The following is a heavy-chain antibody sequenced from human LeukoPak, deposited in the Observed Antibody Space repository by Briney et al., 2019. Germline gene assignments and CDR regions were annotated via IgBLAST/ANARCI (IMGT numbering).Heavy chain of an antibody. CDR1: GYSFTDYY. Sequence: ASVKVSCKASGYSFTDYYMHWVRQAPGQGLEWMGRINPKRGGTNYAQKFQGRVTLTRDTSISTAHMELSRLTSDDTAVYYCALLWFGELWTKDYWGRGTLVTVSS. V-gene: IGHV1-2*06. D-gene: IGHD3-10*01. CDR3: ALLWFGELWTKDY. CDR2: INPKRGGT. J-gene: IGHJ4*02.